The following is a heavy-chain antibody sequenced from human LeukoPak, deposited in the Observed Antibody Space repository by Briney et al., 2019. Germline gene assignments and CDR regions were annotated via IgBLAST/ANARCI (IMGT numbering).Heavy chain of an antibody. CDR3: ACDYGGNSGVDY. CDR1: GFTFNAFG. V-gene: IGHV3-48*01. D-gene: IGHD4-23*01. J-gene: IGHJ4*02. Sequence: GGSLRLSCAASGFTFNAFGMNWVRQAPGKGLEWVSYIGTTSGAIYYADSVKGRFTISRDSAKNSLYLQMNSLRAEDTAVYYCACDYGGNSGVDYWGQGTLVTVSS. CDR2: IGTTSGAI.